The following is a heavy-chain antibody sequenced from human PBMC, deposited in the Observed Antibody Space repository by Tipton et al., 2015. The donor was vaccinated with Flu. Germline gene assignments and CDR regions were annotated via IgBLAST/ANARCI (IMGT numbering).Heavy chain of an antibody. Sequence: LRLSCTVSGGSISSNSYYWGWIRQPPGKGLEWIGNIYYSESTYYNPSLKSRVTISLDSSKKQFSLRLNSVTAADTAVYYCARSSGYRGYFDVWGQGILVTVSSGMDVWGQGTTVTVSS. CDR2: IYYSEST. V-gene: IGHV4-39*01. CDR1: GGSISSNSYY. D-gene: IGHD3-22*01. CDR3: ARSSGYRGYFDVWGQGILVTVSSGMDV. J-gene: IGHJ6*02.